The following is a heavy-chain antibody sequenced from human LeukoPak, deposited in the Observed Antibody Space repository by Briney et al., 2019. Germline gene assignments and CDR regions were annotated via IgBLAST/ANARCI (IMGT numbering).Heavy chain of an antibody. CDR2: MNPNSGNT. CDR3: ARAVQDCSGGSCYYAFDI. CDR1: GYTFTSYD. V-gene: IGHV1-8*01. D-gene: IGHD2-15*01. J-gene: IGHJ3*02. Sequence: GASVKVSCKASGYTFTSYDINWVRQATGQGLEWMGWMNPNSGNTGYAQKFQGRVTMTRNTSISTAYMELSSLRSEDTAVYYCARAVQDCSGGSCYYAFDIWGQGTMVTVSS.